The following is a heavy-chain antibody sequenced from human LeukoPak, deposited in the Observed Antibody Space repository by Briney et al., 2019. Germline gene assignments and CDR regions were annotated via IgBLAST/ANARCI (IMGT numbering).Heavy chain of an antibody. V-gene: IGHV4-30-4*01. CDR2: IYYSGST. CDR1: GGSISSGDYY. J-gene: IGHJ5*02. D-gene: IGHD4-23*01. Sequence: SETLSLTCTVSGGSISSGDYYWSWIRQPPGKGLEWIGYIYYSGSTYYNPSLKSRVTISVDTSKNQFSLKLSSVTAADTAVYYCARESDKVTPPNRKSNWFDPWGQGTLVTVSS. CDR3: ARESDKVTPPNRKSNWFDP.